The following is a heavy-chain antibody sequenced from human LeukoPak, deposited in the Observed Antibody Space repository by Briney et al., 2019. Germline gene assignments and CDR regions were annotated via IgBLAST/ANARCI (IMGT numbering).Heavy chain of an antibody. J-gene: IGHJ3*02. V-gene: IGHV1-24*01. CDR1: GYTLTELS. Sequence: GASVKVSCKVSGYTLTELSMHWVRQAPGKGLEWMGGFDPEDGETIYAQKFQGRVTMTEDTSTDTAYMELSSLRSEDTAVYYCATYSGSLGDASDIWGQGTMATVSS. CDR2: FDPEDGET. CDR3: ATYSGSLGDASDI. D-gene: IGHD1-26*01.